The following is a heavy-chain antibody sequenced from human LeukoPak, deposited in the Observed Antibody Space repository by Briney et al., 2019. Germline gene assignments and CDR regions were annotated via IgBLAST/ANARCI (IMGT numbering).Heavy chain of an antibody. Sequence: SETLSLTCTVSGGSISSGSYYWSWIRQPAGKGLEWIGRIYTSGSTNYNPSLKSRVTISVDTSKNQFSLKLSSVTAADTAVYYCAREVVPYYYDSSGYYQGWDYWGQGTLVTVSS. CDR1: GGSISSGSYY. CDR3: AREVVPYYYDSSGYYQGWDY. V-gene: IGHV4-61*02. D-gene: IGHD3-22*01. J-gene: IGHJ4*02. CDR2: IYTSGST.